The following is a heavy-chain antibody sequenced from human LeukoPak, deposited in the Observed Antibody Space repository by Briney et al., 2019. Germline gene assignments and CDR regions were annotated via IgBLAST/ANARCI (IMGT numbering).Heavy chain of an antibody. CDR3: AREDGSGSY. J-gene: IGHJ4*02. Sequence: PGGSLRLSCAASGFSFSSYGIHWVRQDPGKGLEWVAVIWYDGSNKYYADSVKGPFTLSRDNSKNTLYVQMNSLPAEETAVYYCAREDGSGSYWGQGNLVTVSS. V-gene: IGHV3-33*01. CDR2: IWYDGSNK. D-gene: IGHD3-10*01. CDR1: GFSFSSYG.